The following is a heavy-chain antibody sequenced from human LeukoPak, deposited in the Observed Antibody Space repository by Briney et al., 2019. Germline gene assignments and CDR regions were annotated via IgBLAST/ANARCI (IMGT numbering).Heavy chain of an antibody. CDR1: AFTFNTYA. CDR2: ISYDGSNK. Sequence: PGGSLRLSCAVSAFTFNTYAMHWVRQAPGKGPEGVAFISYDGSNKNYADSVKGRFTISRDNSKNTLYLQMTNLRPEDTAVYFCARAEGSMVRGVIGTDYWGQGTLVTVSS. CDR3: ARAEGSMVRGVIGTDY. V-gene: IGHV3-30-3*01. J-gene: IGHJ4*02. D-gene: IGHD3-10*01.